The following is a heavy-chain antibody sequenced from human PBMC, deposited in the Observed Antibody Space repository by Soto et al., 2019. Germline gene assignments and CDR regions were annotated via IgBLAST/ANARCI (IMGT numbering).Heavy chain of an antibody. V-gene: IGHV3-30*18. CDR3: AKGSRYCSSTSCPTYFQH. Sequence: GGSLRLSCAASGFTFISYGMHWVRQAPGKGLEWVAVISYDGSNKYYADSVKGRFTISRDNSKNTLYLQMNSLRAEDTAVYYCAKGSRYCSSTSCPTYFQHWGQGTLVTVSS. CDR2: ISYDGSNK. CDR1: GFTFISYG. J-gene: IGHJ1*01. D-gene: IGHD2-2*01.